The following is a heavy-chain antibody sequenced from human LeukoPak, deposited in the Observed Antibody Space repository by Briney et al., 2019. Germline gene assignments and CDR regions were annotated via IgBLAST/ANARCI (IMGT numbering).Heavy chain of an antibody. CDR1: GFTFSSYW. V-gene: IGHV3-74*01. CDR3: ARGRTRADYYYGMDV. Sequence: PGGTLRLSCAASGFTFSSYWMHWVRQAPGKGLVWVSRINSVGSSTSYADSVKGRFTITRDNAKNTLYLQMNSLRAEDTAVYYCARGRTRADYYYGMDVWGKGTTVTVSS. CDR2: INSVGSST. J-gene: IGHJ6*04.